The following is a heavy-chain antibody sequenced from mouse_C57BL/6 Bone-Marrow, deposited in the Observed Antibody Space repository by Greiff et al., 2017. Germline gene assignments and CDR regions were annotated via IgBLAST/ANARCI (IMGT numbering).Heavy chain of an antibody. CDR1: GFSLTSYG. CDR2: IWGGGST. Sequence: VKLMESGPGLVAPSQSLSITCTVSGFSLTSYGVDWVRQPPGKGLEWLGVIWGGGSTNYNSALMSRLSISKDNSKSQVFLKMNSLQTDDTAMYYCAKQIYYDYDDYYAMDYWGQGTSVTVSS. J-gene: IGHJ4*01. CDR3: AKQIYYDYDDYYAMDY. V-gene: IGHV2-9*01. D-gene: IGHD2-4*01.